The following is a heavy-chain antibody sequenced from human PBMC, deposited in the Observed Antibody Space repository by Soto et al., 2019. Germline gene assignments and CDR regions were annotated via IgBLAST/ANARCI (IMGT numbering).Heavy chain of an antibody. V-gene: IGHV4-31*03. J-gene: IGHJ4*02. Sequence: QVQLQESGPGLVKPSQTLSLTCTVSGGSISSGGYYWSWIRQHPGKGLEWIGYIYYSGSTYYNPSLKRRVTLSVDTSKNQFSLKLSSVTAADTAVYYCARGGVYDFWSGSVDYWGQGTLVTVSS. CDR2: IYYSGST. D-gene: IGHD3-3*01. CDR1: GGSISSGGYY. CDR3: ARGGVYDFWSGSVDY.